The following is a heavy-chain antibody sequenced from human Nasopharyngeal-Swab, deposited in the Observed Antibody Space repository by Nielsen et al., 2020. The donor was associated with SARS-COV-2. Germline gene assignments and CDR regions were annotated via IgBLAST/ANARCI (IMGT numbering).Heavy chain of an antibody. V-gene: IGHV3-23*01. J-gene: IGHJ4*02. CDR3: AKLDIGGWLGSTTGYFDY. CDR2: ISGSGRST. CDR1: GFTFSSYD. D-gene: IGHD2/OR15-2a*01. Sequence: GESLKISCAASGFTFSSYDMSWVRQAPGKGLEWVSAISGSGRSTYYADSVKGRFTISRDNSKNTLYLQMNSLRAEYKAVYFCAKLDIGGWLGSTTGYFDYWGQGTLVTVSS.